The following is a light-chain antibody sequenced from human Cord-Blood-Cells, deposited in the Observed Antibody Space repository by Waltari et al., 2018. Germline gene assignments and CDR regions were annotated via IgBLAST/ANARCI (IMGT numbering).Light chain of an antibody. V-gene: IGLV2-14*01. J-gene: IGLJ3*02. CDR3: SSYTSSSTLWV. Sequence: QSALTQPASVSGSPGQSITISCTGTSSDVGGYNSVSCYQQHPGKAPKLMIYDVSNRPSGVSNRFSGSKSGNTASLTISGLQAEDEADYYCSSYTSSSTLWVFGGGTKLTVL. CDR2: DVS. CDR1: SSDVGGYNS.